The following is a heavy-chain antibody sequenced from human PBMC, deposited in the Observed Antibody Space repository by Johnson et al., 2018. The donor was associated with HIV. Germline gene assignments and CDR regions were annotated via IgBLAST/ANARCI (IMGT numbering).Heavy chain of an antibody. Sequence: VQLVESGGGVVQPGRSLRLSCAASGFTFSSYGMHWVRQAPGKGLEWVAVISYDGSNKYYADSVKGRFTISRDNSKNTLYLQMNSLRAEDTAVYYCARVTRDCGGDCYLDAFDIWGQGTMVTVSS. V-gene: IGHV3-30*03. CDR1: GFTFSSYG. CDR3: ARVTRDCGGDCYLDAFDI. J-gene: IGHJ3*02. D-gene: IGHD2-21*01. CDR2: ISYDGSNK.